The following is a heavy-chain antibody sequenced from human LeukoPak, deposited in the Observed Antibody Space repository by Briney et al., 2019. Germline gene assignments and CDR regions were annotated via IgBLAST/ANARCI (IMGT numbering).Heavy chain of an antibody. V-gene: IGHV3-74*01. D-gene: IGHD1-14*01. J-gene: IGHJ4*02. CDR3: ARGSAVTGVH. CDR1: GFTFSSYW. Sequence: TGRSLRLSCADSGFTFSSYWMHWVRQAPGKGLVWISRINSDGSTTNYADSVKGRFIISRDNAKNTLYLQMNSLRAEDTAMYYCARGSAVTGVHWGQGTLVTVSS. CDR2: INSDGSTT.